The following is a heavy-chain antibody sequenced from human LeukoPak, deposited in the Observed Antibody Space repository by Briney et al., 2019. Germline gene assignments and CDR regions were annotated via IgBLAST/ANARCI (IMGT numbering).Heavy chain of an antibody. CDR1: GGSINNANYY. Sequence: SETLPLTCTVSGGSINNANYYWGWIRQPPGKGLEWIGSVYYSGSTFYNPSLKSRVTISVDTSKNQFSLNLNSVTAADTAVYYCAREAVGDYYDSSGSNWFDPWGQGTLVTVSS. V-gene: IGHV4-39*07. D-gene: IGHD3-22*01. CDR3: AREAVGDYYDSSGSNWFDP. CDR2: VYYSGST. J-gene: IGHJ5*02.